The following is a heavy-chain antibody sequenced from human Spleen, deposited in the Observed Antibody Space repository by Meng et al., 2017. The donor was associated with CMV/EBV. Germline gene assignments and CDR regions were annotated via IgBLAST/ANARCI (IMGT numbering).Heavy chain of an antibody. CDR2: ISSSSSYT. D-gene: IGHD3-10*01. CDR3: ASYGSGSYNDY. Sequence: VWLGGSWGGFVKLGGSLRLSCAASGLTFSDYYMSWIRQDPGKGLEWVSYISSSSSYTNYADSVKGRFTISRDNAKNSLYLQMNSLRAEDTAVYYCASYGSGSYNDYWGQGTLVTVSS. J-gene: IGHJ4*02. V-gene: IGHV3-11*06. CDR1: GLTFSDYY.